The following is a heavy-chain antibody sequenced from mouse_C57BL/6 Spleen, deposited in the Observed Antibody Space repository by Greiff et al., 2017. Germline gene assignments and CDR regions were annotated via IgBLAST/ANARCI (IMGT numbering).Heavy chain of an antibody. CDR2: INPGSGGT. CDR3: EREDNYGRRVDAMDY. V-gene: IGHV1-54*01. D-gene: IGHD1-1*01. Sequence: VQLQQSGAELVRPGTSVKVSCKASGYAFTNYLIEWVKHRPGQGLEWIGVINPGSGGTNYNEKFKGKATLTADKSSSNAYMQLSRLTWENSEVYFCEREDNYGRRVDAMDYWGQGTSVTVSS. CDR1: GYAFTNYL. J-gene: IGHJ4*01.